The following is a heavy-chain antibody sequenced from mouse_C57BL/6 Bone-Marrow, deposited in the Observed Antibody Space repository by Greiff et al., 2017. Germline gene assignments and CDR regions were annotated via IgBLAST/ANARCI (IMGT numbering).Heavy chain of an antibody. CDR1: GFTFSSYG. Sequence: EVKLQESGGDLVKPGGSLKLSCAASGFTFSSYGMSWVRQTPDKRLEWVATISSGGSYTYYPDSVKGRFTISRDNAKNTRYLQMSSLKSEDTAMYYCARRDGYYGNYFDYWGQGTTLTVSS. CDR3: ARRDGYYGNYFDY. CDR2: ISSGGSYT. D-gene: IGHD2-3*01. V-gene: IGHV5-6*02. J-gene: IGHJ2*01.